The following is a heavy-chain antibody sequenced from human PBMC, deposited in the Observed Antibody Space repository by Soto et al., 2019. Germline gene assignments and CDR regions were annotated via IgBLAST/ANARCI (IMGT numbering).Heavy chain of an antibody. CDR3: VCSASARFLRHRGFDN. Sequence: EVQLVESGGGRVKPGGSLRLYCAASGVTCHTYDINCVRQALGKGLEWVSSVTPSSAYIYYADSLKGRITISGESAKSSPFLQMISLGAEETTGYYCVCSASARFLRHRGFDNRGPGRLGSVSS. V-gene: IGHV3-21*01. CDR2: VTPSSAYI. CDR1: GVTCHTYD. J-gene: IGHJ5*02. D-gene: IGHD3-10*02.